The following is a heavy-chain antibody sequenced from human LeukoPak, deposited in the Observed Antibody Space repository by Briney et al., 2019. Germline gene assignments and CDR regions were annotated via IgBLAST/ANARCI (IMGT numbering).Heavy chain of an antibody. J-gene: IGHJ4*02. Sequence: GASVKVSCKASGGTFSSYAISWVRQAPGQGLEWMGGIIPIFGTANYAQKFQGRVTITADESTSTAYMELSSLRSEDTAVYYCARDGLDGYNYWGFDYWGQGTLVTVSS. CDR3: ARDGLDGYNYWGFDY. D-gene: IGHD5-24*01. CDR1: GGTFSSYA. V-gene: IGHV1-69*13. CDR2: IIPIFGTA.